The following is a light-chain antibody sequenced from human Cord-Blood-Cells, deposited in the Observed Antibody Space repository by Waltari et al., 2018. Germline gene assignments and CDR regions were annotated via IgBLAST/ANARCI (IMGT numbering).Light chain of an antibody. V-gene: IGKV1-39*01. CDR3: QQSYSTPLT. J-gene: IGKJ4*01. CDR1: QSISSY. Sequence: DIQMTQSPSSLSASVGDRVTITCRASQSISSYLNWYQQKPGKAPKLLIYAASRLQSGVPSRFSSSGCGTYFTLTISRLQPEDFATYYCQQSYSTPLTFGGGTKVEIK. CDR2: AAS.